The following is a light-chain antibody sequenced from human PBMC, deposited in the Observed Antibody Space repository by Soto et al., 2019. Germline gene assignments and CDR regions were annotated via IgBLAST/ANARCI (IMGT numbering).Light chain of an antibody. CDR2: AAS. CDR1: QGIGNY. V-gene: IGKV1-27*01. J-gene: IGKJ4*01. Sequence: DIQMTQSPSSLSASVGDRVTITCRASQGIGNYLAWYQQRPGKVPKLLIYAASTLQSGVPSRFSGSGSGPDFTLTISSLQPEDVATYYCQKYDHAPLTFGGGTTVEIK. CDR3: QKYDHAPLT.